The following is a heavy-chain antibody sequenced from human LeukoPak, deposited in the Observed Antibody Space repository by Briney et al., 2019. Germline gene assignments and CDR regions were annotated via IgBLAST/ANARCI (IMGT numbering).Heavy chain of an antibody. CDR2: INPNSGGT. CDR3: ALQYYYGSGSYGDSYFDY. CDR1: GYTFTSYG. Sequence: ASVKVSCKASGYTFTSYGISWVRQAPGQGLEWMGWINPNSGGTNYAQKFQGRVTMTRDTSISTAYMELSRLRSDDTAVYYCALQYYYGSGSYGDSYFDYWGQGTLVTVS. V-gene: IGHV1-2*02. J-gene: IGHJ4*02. D-gene: IGHD3-10*01.